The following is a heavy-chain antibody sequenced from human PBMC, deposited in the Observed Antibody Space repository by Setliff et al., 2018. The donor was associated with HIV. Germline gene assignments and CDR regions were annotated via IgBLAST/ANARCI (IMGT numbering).Heavy chain of an antibody. Sequence: GASVKVSCKPSGYTFTAYGLSWVRQAPGQGLEWMGWIATYSDETSYAQNLQGRVTMTTDTSTNTAYLELRSLRFDDTAVYYCASGSGYCKNGVCYIGVHRTPDKYYFDSWGQGALVTVSS. CDR1: GYTFTAYG. D-gene: IGHD2-8*01. CDR2: IATYSDET. CDR3: ASGSGYCKNGVCYIGVHRTPDKYYFDS. V-gene: IGHV1-18*01. J-gene: IGHJ4*02.